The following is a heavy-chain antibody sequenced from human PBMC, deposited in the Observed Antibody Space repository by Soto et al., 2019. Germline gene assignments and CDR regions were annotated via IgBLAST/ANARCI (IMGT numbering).Heavy chain of an antibody. Sequence: QVQLVQSGAEVKKPGSSVKVSCKASGGTFSSYTISWVRQAPGQGLEWMGRIITVLGIANYAQKFQGRVTITADKSTSTAYMELSSLRSEDTAVYYCATPQPGIAVAGGDYWGQGTLVTVSS. J-gene: IGHJ4*02. D-gene: IGHD6-19*01. CDR3: ATPQPGIAVAGGDY. CDR1: GGTFSSYT. CDR2: IITVLGIA. V-gene: IGHV1-69*02.